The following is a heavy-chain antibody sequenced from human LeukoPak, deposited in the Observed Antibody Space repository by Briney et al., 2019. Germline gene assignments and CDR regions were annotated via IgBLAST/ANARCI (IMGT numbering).Heavy chain of an antibody. Sequence: GGSLRLSCAASGFTFSSYGMHWVRQAPGKGLEWVAVISYDGSNKYYADSVKGRFTISRDNSKNTLYLQMNSLRAEDTAVYYCAKDGGMAVAGYYYYYGMDVWGQGTTVTVSS. CDR3: AKDGGMAVAGYYYYYGMDV. D-gene: IGHD6-19*01. CDR1: GFTFSSYG. V-gene: IGHV3-30*18. J-gene: IGHJ6*02. CDR2: ISYDGSNK.